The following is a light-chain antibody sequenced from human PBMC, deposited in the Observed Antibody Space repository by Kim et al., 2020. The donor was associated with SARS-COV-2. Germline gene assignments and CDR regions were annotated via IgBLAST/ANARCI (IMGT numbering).Light chain of an antibody. CDR2: AAS. CDR3: HQYGESPYT. V-gene: IGKV3-20*01. Sequence: WSPGESATLSCRASQSISSNYVAWYQQKRGQAPRLLIYAASSRATGIPDRISGDGSATEFTLTIDRLETEDFAVYYCHQYGESPYTFGLGTKLEI. J-gene: IGKJ2*01. CDR1: QSISSNY.